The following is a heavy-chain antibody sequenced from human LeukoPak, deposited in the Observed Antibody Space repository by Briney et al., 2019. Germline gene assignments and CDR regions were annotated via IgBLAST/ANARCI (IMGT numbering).Heavy chain of an antibody. Sequence: ASVKVSCKASGYTFTGYYMHWVRQAPGQGLTWMGWINPNTGVTNYAQKFQGRVTMTRATSINTAYMELDRLTSDDTAIYYCARLYFGWYRYWAIDHWGQGTLVTVSS. CDR2: INPNTGVT. CDR3: ARLYFGWYRYWAIDH. J-gene: IGHJ4*02. D-gene: IGHD2-21*02. CDR1: GYTFTGYY. V-gene: IGHV1-2*02.